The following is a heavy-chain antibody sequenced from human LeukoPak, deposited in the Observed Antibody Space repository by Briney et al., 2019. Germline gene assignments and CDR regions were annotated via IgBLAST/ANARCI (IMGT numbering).Heavy chain of an antibody. CDR3: ARDIVVPAAMPRSL. J-gene: IGHJ4*02. CDR2: IKQDGSEK. D-gene: IGHD2-2*01. V-gene: IGHV3-7*01. CDR1: GFTFSSYW. Sequence: PGGSLRLSCAASGFTFSSYWMSWVRQAPGKGLEWVANIKQDGSEKYYVDSVKGRFTISRDNAKNSLYLQMNSLRAEDTAVYYCARDIVVPAAMPRSLWGQGTLVTVSS.